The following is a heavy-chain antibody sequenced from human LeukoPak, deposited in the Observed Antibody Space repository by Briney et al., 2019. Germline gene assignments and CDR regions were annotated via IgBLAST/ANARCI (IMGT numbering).Heavy chain of an antibody. CDR2: IRSKAYGGTT. CDR1: GFTFGDYA. D-gene: IGHD3-10*01. V-gene: IGHV3-49*04. CDR3: TREYTMVRPYYFDY. Sequence: PGRSLRLSCTASGFTFGDYAMSWVRQALGKGLEWVGFIRSKAYGGTTEYAASVKGRFTISRDDSKSIAYLQMNSLKTEDTAVYYCTREYTMVRPYYFDYWGQGTLVTVSS. J-gene: IGHJ4*02.